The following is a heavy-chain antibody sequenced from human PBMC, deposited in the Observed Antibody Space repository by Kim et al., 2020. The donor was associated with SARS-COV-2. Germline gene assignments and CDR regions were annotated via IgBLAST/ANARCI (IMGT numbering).Heavy chain of an antibody. J-gene: IGHJ4*02. D-gene: IGHD5-18*01. CDR2: ISYDGSNK. Sequence: GGSLRLSCAASGFTFSSYGMHWVRQAPGKGLEWVAVISYDGSNKYYADSVKGRFTISRDNSKNTLYLQMNSLRAEDTAVYYCAKDLQLWGQGTLVTVSS. CDR1: GFTFSSYG. V-gene: IGHV3-30*18. CDR3: AKDLQL.